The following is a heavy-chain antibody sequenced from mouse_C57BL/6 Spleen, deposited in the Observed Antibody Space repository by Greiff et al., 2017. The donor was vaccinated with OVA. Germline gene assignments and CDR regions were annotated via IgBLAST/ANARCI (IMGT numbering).Heavy chain of an antibody. Sequence: QVQLQQPGAELVKPGASVKLSCKASGYTFTSYWMQWVKQRPGQGLEWIGEIDPSDSYTNYNQKFQGKATLTVDTSSSTAYMQLSSLTSEDSAVYYCENYGSSYGWFAYWGQGTLVTVSA. CDR3: ENYGSSYGWFAY. CDR2: IDPSDSYT. D-gene: IGHD1-1*01. V-gene: IGHV1-50*01. CDR1: GYTFTSYW. J-gene: IGHJ3*01.